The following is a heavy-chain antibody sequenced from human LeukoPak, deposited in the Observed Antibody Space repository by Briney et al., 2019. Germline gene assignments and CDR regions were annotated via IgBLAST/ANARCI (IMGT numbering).Heavy chain of an antibody. J-gene: IGHJ5*02. V-gene: IGHV4-59*08. CDR2: IYYSGST. CDR3: AKTRLGYLGFDP. D-gene: IGHD2-15*01. CDR1: GGSFSSYY. Sequence: PSETLSLTCAVYGGSFSSYYWSWIRQPPGKGLEWIGYIYYSGSTNYNPSLKSRVTISVDTSKNQFSLKLSSVTAADTAVYYCAKTRLGYLGFDPWGQGTLVTVSS.